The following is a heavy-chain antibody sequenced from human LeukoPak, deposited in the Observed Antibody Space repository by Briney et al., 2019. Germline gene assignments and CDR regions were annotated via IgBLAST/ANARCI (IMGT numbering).Heavy chain of an antibody. V-gene: IGHV3-13*01. CDR1: GLTFSSYD. CDR2: IGATGDT. Sequence: GGSLRLSCAASGLTFSSYDMHWVRQAPGKGLEWVSSIGATGDTYYAGSVKGRFTISRENAKKSLYLQMSSLRVEDTAVYFCVLGAYLNDDKNAFHIWGPGTMVTVSS. CDR3: VLGAYLNDDKNAFHI. J-gene: IGHJ3*02. D-gene: IGHD1-1*01.